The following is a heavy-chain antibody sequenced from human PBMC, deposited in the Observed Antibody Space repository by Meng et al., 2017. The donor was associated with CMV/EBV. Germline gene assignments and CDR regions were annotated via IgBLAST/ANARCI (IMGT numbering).Heavy chain of an antibody. D-gene: IGHD3-9*01. CDR1: GYTFTSYG. CDR3: ARDFDVDGRYLYGMDV. Sequence: ASVKVSCKASGYTFTSYGISWVRQAPGQGLEWMGWISAYNGTTNYAQKLQGRVTMTTDTSTSTAYMELRSLRSDDTAVYYCARDFDVDGRYLYGMDVWGQGTTVTVSS. CDR2: ISAYNGTT. V-gene: IGHV1-18*01. J-gene: IGHJ6*02.